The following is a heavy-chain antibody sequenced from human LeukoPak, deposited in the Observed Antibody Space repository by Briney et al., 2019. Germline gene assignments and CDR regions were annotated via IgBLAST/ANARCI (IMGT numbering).Heavy chain of an antibody. Sequence: GGSLRLSCAASGFTFSSYAMSWVRQAPGMGLEWVSGISTSGGSTNYADSVKGRFTISRDNSKNTVYLQMNSLRAEDTAVYYCANFPYVRDSSDGFDIWGQGTMVTVSS. CDR1: GFTFSSYA. D-gene: IGHD3-10*02. J-gene: IGHJ3*02. V-gene: IGHV3-23*01. CDR3: ANFPYVRDSSDGFDI. CDR2: ISTSGGST.